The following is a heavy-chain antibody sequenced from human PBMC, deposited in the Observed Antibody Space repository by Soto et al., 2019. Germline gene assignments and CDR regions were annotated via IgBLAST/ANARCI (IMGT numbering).Heavy chain of an antibody. J-gene: IGHJ1*01. D-gene: IGHD2-15*01. CDR3: ASGDIVVVVAATSSYFQH. CDR2: IIPIFGTA. Sequence: QVQLVQSGAEVKKPGSSVKVSCKASGGTFSSYAIIWVRQAPGQGLEWMGGIIPIFGTANYAQKFQGRVTITADESTSTAYMELSSLRSEDTAVYYCASGDIVVVVAATSSYFQHWGQGTLVTVSS. V-gene: IGHV1-69*12. CDR1: GGTFSSYA.